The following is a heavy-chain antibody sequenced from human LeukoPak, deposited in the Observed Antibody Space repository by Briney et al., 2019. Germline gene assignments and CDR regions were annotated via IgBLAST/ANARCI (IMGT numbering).Heavy chain of an antibody. CDR2: ISSSGSAI. D-gene: IGHD3-22*01. Sequence: GGSLRLSCAASGFTFSSYEMNWVRQAPGKGLEFISYISSSGSAIYYADSVKGRFTISRDNAENSLYLQMNSLRAEDTAVYYCATPPTGTLYYYDSSGQRGGIDYWGQGTLVTVSS. V-gene: IGHV3-48*03. J-gene: IGHJ4*02. CDR1: GFTFSSYE. CDR3: ATPPTGTLYYYDSSGQRGGIDY.